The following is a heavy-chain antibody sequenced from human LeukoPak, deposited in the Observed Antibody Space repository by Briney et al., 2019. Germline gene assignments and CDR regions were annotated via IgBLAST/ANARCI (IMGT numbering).Heavy chain of an antibody. CDR1: GGSISSYY. CDR2: IYYSGST. CDR3: ARGVVAAAGRTFDF. V-gene: IGHV4-59*01. J-gene: IGHJ4*02. Sequence: PSETLSLTCTVSGGSISSYYWSWIRQPPGKGLEWIGGIYYSGSTYYNPSLKSRVTISVDTSKNQFSLQLSSVTAADTAVYYCARGVVAAAGRTFDFWGQGTLVTVSS. D-gene: IGHD6-13*01.